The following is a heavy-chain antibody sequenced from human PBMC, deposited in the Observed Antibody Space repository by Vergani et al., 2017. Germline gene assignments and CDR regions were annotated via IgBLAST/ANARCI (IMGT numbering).Heavy chain of an antibody. V-gene: IGHV4-30-2*01. Sequence: QLQLQESGSGLVKPSQTLSLTCAVSGGSISSGGYSWSWIRQPPGKGLEWIGYIYHSGSTYYNPSLKSRVTISVDRSKNQFSLKLSSVTAADTAVYYCARVSGRFWGGDAFDIWGQGTMVTVSS. D-gene: IGHD3-3*01. CDR1: GGSISSGGYS. CDR2: IYHSGST. CDR3: ARVSGRFWGGDAFDI. J-gene: IGHJ3*02.